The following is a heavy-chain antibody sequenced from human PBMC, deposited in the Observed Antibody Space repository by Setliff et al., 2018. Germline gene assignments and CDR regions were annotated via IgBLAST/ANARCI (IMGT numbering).Heavy chain of an antibody. V-gene: IGHV4-38-2*01. CDR1: DYSISSGYY. J-gene: IGHJ5*01. CDR2: VYYSGST. D-gene: IGHD3-3*01. CDR3: ARGRGLEWLPESWFDP. Sequence: PSETLSLTCAVSDYSISSGYYWGWIRQPPGKGLEWIGSVYYSGSTYYNPSLKSRVTISLDTSKNHFSLTLTSVTAADTAVYYCARGRGLEWLPESWFDPWGQGTLVTVSA.